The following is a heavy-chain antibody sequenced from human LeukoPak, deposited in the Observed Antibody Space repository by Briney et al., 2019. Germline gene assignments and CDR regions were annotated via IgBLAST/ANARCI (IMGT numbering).Heavy chain of an antibody. V-gene: IGHV4-39*07. J-gene: IGHJ3*02. D-gene: IGHD3-10*01. CDR1: GDSISSSSYY. CDR2: IYYSGST. Sequence: PSETLSLTCTVSGDSISSSSYYWGWIRQPPGKGLEWIGSIYYSGSTYYNPSLKSRVTISVDTSKNQFSLKLGSVTAADTAVYYCARGSDPREGGDAFDIWGQGTMVTVSS. CDR3: ARGSDPREGGDAFDI.